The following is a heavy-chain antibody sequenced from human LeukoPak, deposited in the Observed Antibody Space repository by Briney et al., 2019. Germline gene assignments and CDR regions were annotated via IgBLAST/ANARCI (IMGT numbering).Heavy chain of an antibody. J-gene: IGHJ4*02. CDR1: GFIISHYG. CDR3: ARVYDGAYHLDH. Sequence: GGSLRLSCAASGFIISHYGMNWVRQAPGKGLEWLSYMSSSRNTIYYADSVKGRFTISRDDGNNSLSLQMSSLRDEDTAIYYCARVYDGAYHLDHWGQGTLVTVSS. D-gene: IGHD5/OR15-5a*01. V-gene: IGHV3-48*02. CDR2: MSSSRNTI.